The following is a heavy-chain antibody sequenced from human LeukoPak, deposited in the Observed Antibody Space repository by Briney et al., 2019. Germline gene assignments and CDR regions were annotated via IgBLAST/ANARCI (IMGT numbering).Heavy chain of an antibody. CDR1: GGTFSSYA. CDR2: IIPILGIA. J-gene: IGHJ4*02. CDR3: ATEGGDYGGNSAGSHDY. V-gene: IGHV1-69*04. Sequence: ASVKVSCKASGGTFSSYAISWVRQAPGQGLEWMGRIIPILGIANYAQKFQGRVTITADKSTSTAYMELSSLRSEDTAVYYCATEGGDYGGNSAGSHDYWGQGTLVTVSS. D-gene: IGHD4-23*01.